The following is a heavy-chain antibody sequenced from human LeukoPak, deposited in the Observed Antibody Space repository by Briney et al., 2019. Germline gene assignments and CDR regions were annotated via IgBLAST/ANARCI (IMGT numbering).Heavy chain of an antibody. J-gene: IGHJ5*02. CDR3: ARVLPVQNWFDP. CDR2: IYYSGST. D-gene: IGHD2-2*01. CDR1: GVSISSYY. V-gene: IGHV4-59*01. Sequence: SETLSLTCTVSGVSISSYYWSWIRQPPGKGLEWIGYIYYSGSTNYNPSLKSRVTISVDTSKNQFSLKLSSVTAADTAVYYCARVLPVQNWFDPWGQGTLVTVSS.